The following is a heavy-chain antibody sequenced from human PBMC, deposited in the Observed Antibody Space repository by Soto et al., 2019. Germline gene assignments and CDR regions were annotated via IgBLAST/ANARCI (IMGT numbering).Heavy chain of an antibody. J-gene: IGHJ4*02. CDR3: ARARLTGSVVIDY. CDR2: IYDSVIT. V-gene: IGHV4-31*03. D-gene: IGHD3-9*01. CDR1: SGSSSSGGCY. Sequence: TETLCLTCTVSSGSSSSGGCYWSWNRQHPGKGLEWIGYIYDSVITYYNPSLKSRVTISVDTSKNQFSLKLSSVIASDTAVYYCARARLTGSVVIDYWGQGTLVTVPQ.